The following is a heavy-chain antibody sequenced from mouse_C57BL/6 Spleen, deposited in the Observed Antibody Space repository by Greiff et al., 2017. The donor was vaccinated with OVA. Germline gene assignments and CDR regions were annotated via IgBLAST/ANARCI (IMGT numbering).Heavy chain of an antibody. J-gene: IGHJ2*01. CDR1: GYSFTGYY. CDR3: ARSSSLYYFDY. Sequence: VQLKQSGPELVKPGASVKISCKASGYSFTGYYMNWVKQSPEKSLEWIGEINPSTGGTTYNQKFKAKATLTVDKSSSTAYMQLKSLTSEDSAVYYCARSSSLYYFDYWGQGTTLTVSS. CDR2: INPSTGGT. V-gene: IGHV1-42*01. D-gene: IGHD1-1*01.